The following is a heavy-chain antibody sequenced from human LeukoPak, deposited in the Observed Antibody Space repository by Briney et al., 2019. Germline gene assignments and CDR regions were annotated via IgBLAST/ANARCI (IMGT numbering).Heavy chain of an antibody. CDR1: GFTFSTYS. J-gene: IGHJ6*04. D-gene: IGHD3-10*01. CDR3: ARDFNYYGSGTTWDV. CDR2: ISSGSGTI. Sequence: SGGSLRLSCAASGFTFSTYSMSWVRQAPGKGLEWVSYISSGSGTIYYADSVKGRFTVSRDNAKNSLYLQMNSLRAEDTAVYYCARDFNYYGSGTTWDVWGKGTTVTVSS. V-gene: IGHV3-48*04.